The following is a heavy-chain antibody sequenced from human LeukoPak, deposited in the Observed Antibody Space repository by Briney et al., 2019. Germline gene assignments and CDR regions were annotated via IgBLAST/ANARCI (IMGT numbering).Heavy chain of an antibody. CDR3: ARLRAAAGLSYVLDY. V-gene: IGHV4-34*01. J-gene: IGHJ4*02. CDR2: INHSGST. D-gene: IGHD6-13*01. Sequence: TLSLTCAVYGGSFSGYYWSWIRQPPGKGLEWIGEINHSGSTNYNPSLKSRVTISVDTSKTQFSLKLSSVTAADTAVYYCARLRAAAGLSYVLDYWGQGTLVTVSS. CDR1: GGSFSGYY.